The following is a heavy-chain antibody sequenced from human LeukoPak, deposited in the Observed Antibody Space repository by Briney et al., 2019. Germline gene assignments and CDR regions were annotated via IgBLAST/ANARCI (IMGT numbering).Heavy chain of an antibody. D-gene: IGHD3-16*01. CDR3: ARDYDYVWGSYVEIDY. J-gene: IGHJ4*02. CDR1: GYTFTGYY. Sequence: ASVKVSCKASGYTFTGYYMHWVRQAPGQGLEWMGWINPNSGGTNYAQKFQGRVTMTRDTSTSTAYMELRSLRSDDTAVYYCARDYDYVWGSYVEIDYWGQGTLITVSS. V-gene: IGHV1-2*02. CDR2: INPNSGGT.